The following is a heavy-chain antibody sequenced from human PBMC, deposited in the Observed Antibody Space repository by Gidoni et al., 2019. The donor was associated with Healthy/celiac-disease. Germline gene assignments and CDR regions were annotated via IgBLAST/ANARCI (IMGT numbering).Heavy chain of an antibody. D-gene: IGHD4-17*01. CDR3: ARDPHSTVTTPLYYYGMDV. J-gene: IGHJ6*02. Sequence: QVQLVQSGAEVKKPGASVKVSCKASGYTFTSYGISWVRQAPGQGLEWMGWISAYNGNTNYAQKLQGRVTMTTDTSTSTAYMELRSLRSDDTAVYYCARDPHSTVTTPLYYYGMDVWGQGTTVTVSS. CDR2: ISAYNGNT. CDR1: GYTFTSYG. V-gene: IGHV1-18*01.